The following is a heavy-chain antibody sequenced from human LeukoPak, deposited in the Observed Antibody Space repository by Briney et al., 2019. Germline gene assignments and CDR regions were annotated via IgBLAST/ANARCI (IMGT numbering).Heavy chain of an antibody. CDR1: GYTFATYP. CDR3: ARYSSGWYA. CDR2: INVGNGDT. D-gene: IGHD6-19*01. Sequence: GASVKVSCKASGYTFATYPIHWVRQASGQGLEWMGWINVGNGDTKYSQKFQGRVTITRDTSARTAYMELSRLRSEDTAVYYCARYSSGWYARGQGTLVTVSS. V-gene: IGHV1-3*01. J-gene: IGHJ4*02.